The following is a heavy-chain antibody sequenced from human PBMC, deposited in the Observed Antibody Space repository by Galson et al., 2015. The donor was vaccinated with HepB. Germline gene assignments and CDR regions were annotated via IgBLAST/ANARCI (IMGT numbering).Heavy chain of an antibody. CDR1: GSTFTSYA. J-gene: IGHJ6*01. CDR2: INAGNGNT. CDR3: ARVEGRHYRGYVLGPDGNNGTDV. D-gene: IGHD5-12*01. V-gene: IGHV1-3*01. Sequence: VKVSCKASGSTFTSYAMHWVRQAPGQRLEWMGWINAGNGNTKYSQKFQGRVTITRDTSASTAYMELSSLRSEDTAVYYCARVEGRHYRGYVLGPDGNNGTDVSGHGTTVTASS.